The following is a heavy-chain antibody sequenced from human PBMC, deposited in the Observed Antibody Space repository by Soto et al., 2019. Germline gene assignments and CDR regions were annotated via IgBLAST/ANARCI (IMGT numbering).Heavy chain of an antibody. D-gene: IGHD1-1*01. CDR1: GGSFSGYY. V-gene: IGHV4-34*01. J-gene: IGHJ5*02. Sequence: SETLSLTCAVYGGSFSGYYWSWIRQPPGKGLEWIGEINHSGSTNYNPSLKSRVTISVDTSKNQFSLKLSSVTAADTAVYYCASGPELVFDPWGQGTLVTVSS. CDR3: ASGPELVFDP. CDR2: INHSGST.